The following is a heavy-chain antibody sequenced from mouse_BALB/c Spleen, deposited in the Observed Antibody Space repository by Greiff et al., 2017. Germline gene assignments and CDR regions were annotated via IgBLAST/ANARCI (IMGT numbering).Heavy chain of an antibody. CDR1: GYSITSDYA. V-gene: IGHV3-2*02. J-gene: IGHJ2*01. CDR2: ISYSGST. Sequence: EVQLQESGPGLVKPSQSLSLTCTVTGYSITSDYAWNWIRQFPGNKLEWMGYISYSGSTSYNPSLISRISITRDTSKNQFFLQLNSVTTEDTATYYCARRGSSPHYFDYWGQGTTLTVSS. CDR3: ARRGSSPHYFDY.